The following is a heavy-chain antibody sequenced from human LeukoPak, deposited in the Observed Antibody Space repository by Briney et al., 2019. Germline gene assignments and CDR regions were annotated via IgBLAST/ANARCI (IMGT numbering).Heavy chain of an antibody. CDR3: ARDDVRSGNNLDY. J-gene: IGHJ4*02. D-gene: IGHD3-10*01. Sequence: GGSLRLSCAASEFTFSRYAMSWVRQAPGKGLEWVAVIVNDGSQTSYADSVKGRFTISRNNSKNTLYLQMNSLRVEDTAVYYCARDDVRSGNNLDYWGQGTPVAVSS. V-gene: IGHV3-33*08. CDR2: IVNDGSQT. CDR1: EFTFSRYA.